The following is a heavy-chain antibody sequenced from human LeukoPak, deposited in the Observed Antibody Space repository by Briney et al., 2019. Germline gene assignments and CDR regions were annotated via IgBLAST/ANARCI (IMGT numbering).Heavy chain of an antibody. J-gene: IGHJ6*03. V-gene: IGHV1-8*01. CDR1: GYTFTSYD. CDR2: MNPNRGNT. Sequence: ASVKVSCKASGYTFTSYDINWVRQATGQGLEWMGWMNPNRGNTGYAQKFQGRVTMTRNTSISTAYMELSSLRSEDTAVYYCARSLPRLWFGELLIPHYYYYMDVWGKGTTVTVSS. CDR3: ARSLPRLWFGELLIPHYYYYMDV. D-gene: IGHD3-10*01.